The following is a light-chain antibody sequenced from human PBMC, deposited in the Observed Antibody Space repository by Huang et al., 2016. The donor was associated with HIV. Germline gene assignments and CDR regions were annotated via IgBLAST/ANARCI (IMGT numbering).Light chain of an antibody. V-gene: IGKV1-39*01. J-gene: IGKJ2*01. Sequence: DIQITQSPSSLSASVGDRVTITCRASQNINKYLNWYQQPGKAPKLLISGASTLQSGVPSSFSGSGSGTDFTLTISSLQPEDSAVYFCQQSVKTPRTFGQGTKLEI. CDR2: GAS. CDR1: QNINKY. CDR3: QQSVKTPRT.